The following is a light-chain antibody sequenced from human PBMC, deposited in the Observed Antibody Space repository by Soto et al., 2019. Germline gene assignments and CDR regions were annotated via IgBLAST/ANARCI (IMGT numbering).Light chain of an antibody. V-gene: IGLV6-57*04. CDR1: SGSFGSNY. CDR2: EDN. CDR3: QSYDTTTVV. Sequence: NFMLTQPHSVSESPGRTVTISCTRNSGSFGSNYVQWFQQRPGSAPSIVIYEDNQRPSGVPDRFSGSIDSSSNSASLTISGLKTEDEADYYCQSYDTTTVVFGGGTKLTVL. J-gene: IGLJ2*01.